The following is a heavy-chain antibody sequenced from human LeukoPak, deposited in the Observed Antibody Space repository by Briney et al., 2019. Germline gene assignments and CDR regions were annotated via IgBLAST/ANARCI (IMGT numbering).Heavy chain of an antibody. CDR3: ARDRYCSSTSCPTRIDY. V-gene: IGHV1-2*02. J-gene: IGHJ4*02. D-gene: IGHD2-2*01. CDR1: GYTFTGYY. CDR2: INPNSGDT. Sequence: ASVKVSCKASGYTFTGYYMHWVRQAPGQGLEWMGWINPNSGDTNYAQKFQGRVTMTRDTSISTAYMELSSLRSDDTAVYFCARDRYCSSTSCPTRIDYWGQGTLVTVSS.